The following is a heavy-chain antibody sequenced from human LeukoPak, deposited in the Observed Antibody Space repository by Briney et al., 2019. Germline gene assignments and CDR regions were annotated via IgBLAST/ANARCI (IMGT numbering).Heavy chain of an antibody. V-gene: IGHV3-23*01. CDR1: GFTFSSYA. CDR2: ISGSGGST. J-gene: IGHJ6*02. CDR3: ARKVYYYYGMDV. Sequence: GGSLRLSCAASGFTFSSYAMSWVRQAPGKGLEWVSAISGSGGSTYYADSVKGRFTISRDNSKNTLYLQMNSLRAEDTAVYYCARKVYYYYGMDVWGQGTTVTVSS.